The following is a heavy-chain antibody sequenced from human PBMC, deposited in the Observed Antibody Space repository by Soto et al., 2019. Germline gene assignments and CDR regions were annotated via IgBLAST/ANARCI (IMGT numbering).Heavy chain of an antibody. Sequence: QVQLQESGPGLVKPSQTLSLTCTVSGAYINSGGYYWHWVRQPPGKDLEWIGYINYSGSNYYNTAFRSRVATSLDTSKTQFSVKLSSVTAADTAMYFCARQGYYDDRHGYVWAQGTQVTVSS. CDR1: GAYINSGGYY. CDR2: INYSGSN. V-gene: IGHV4-30-4*01. CDR3: ARQGYYDDRHGYV. D-gene: IGHD3-22*01. J-gene: IGHJ4*02.